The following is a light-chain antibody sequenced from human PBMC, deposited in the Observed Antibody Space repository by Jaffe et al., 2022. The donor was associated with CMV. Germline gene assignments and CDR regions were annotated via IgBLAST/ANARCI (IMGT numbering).Light chain of an antibody. V-gene: IGKV1-39*01. CDR2: GAS. CDR3: QQSYSAPRT. Sequence: IQMTQSPSSLSASVGDRVTITCRASQNIDNFVNWYQQKPGQAPKVLICGASTLRSGVPSRFSGSGYGAEFTLSISSLQSEDYGTYYCQQSYSAPRTFGEGTKVEIK. J-gene: IGKJ1*01. CDR1: QNIDNF.